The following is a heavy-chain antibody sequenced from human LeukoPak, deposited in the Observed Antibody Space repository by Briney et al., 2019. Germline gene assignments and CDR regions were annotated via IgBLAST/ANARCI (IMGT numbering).Heavy chain of an antibody. D-gene: IGHD5-18*01. CDR2: INHSGST. Sequence: LETLSLTCAVHGGSFSGYYWSWIRQPPGKGLEWIGEINHSGSTNYNPSLKSRVTISVDTSKNQFSLKLSSVTAADTAVYYCARGYTADAFDIWGQGTMVTVSS. V-gene: IGHV4-34*01. CDR3: ARGYTADAFDI. J-gene: IGHJ3*02. CDR1: GGSFSGYY.